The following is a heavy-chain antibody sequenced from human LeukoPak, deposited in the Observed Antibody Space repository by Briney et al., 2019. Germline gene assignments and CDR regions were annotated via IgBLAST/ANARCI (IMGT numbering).Heavy chain of an antibody. D-gene: IGHD4-11*01. CDR3: ARDTGGRQSDY. CDR1: GASITNTNYR. CDR2: IYYSGTT. Sequence: SSETLSLTCTVSGASITNTNYRWGWIRQPPGRGQEWIVSIYYSGTTYYSPSLKSRVTISVDTSKNQSSLNLSSVTAADTALYYCARDTGGRQSDYWGQGTLVTVSS. J-gene: IGHJ4*02. V-gene: IGHV4-39*07.